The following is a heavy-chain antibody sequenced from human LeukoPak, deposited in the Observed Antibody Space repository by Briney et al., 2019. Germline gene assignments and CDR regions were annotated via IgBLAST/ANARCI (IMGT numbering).Heavy chain of an antibody. V-gene: IGHV1-69*05. D-gene: IGHD3-22*01. Sequence: SVKVSCKASGGTFSSYAISWVRHAPRQGLEWMGGIIPIFGTANYAQKFQGRVTITTDESTSTAYMELSSLRSEDTAVYYCARGPRNVDYYDSSGLWDWGQGTLVTVSS. CDR2: IIPIFGTA. CDR3: ARGPRNVDYYDSSGLWD. J-gene: IGHJ4*02. CDR1: GGTFSSYA.